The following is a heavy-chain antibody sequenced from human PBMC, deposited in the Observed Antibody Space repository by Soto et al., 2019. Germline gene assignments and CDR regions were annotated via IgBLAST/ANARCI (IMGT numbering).Heavy chain of an antibody. Sequence: GGSLRLSCAASGFSFGRYAMRWVRQAPGKGLEWVASILYDGGNRKYADSVKGRFTISRDNAKDMLYLHMSSLGPDDTSVYYCAREYLDYGPDVWGQGTSVTVS. CDR3: AREYLDYGPDV. CDR2: ILYDGGNR. CDR1: GFSFGRYA. J-gene: IGHJ6*02. V-gene: IGHV3-30-3*01.